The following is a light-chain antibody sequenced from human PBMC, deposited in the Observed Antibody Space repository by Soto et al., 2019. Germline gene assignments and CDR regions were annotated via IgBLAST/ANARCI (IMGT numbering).Light chain of an antibody. CDR1: SSNIGSNT. CDR3: AAWDDSLNGVV. Sequence: QLVLTQPPSASGTPGQRVTISCSGSSSNIGSNTANWYQQLPGTAPKLLIYSNNQRPSGAPDRFSGSKSGTSASLAISGLQSEDEADYYCAAWDDSLNGVVFGGGTKLTVL. V-gene: IGLV1-44*01. CDR2: SNN. J-gene: IGLJ2*01.